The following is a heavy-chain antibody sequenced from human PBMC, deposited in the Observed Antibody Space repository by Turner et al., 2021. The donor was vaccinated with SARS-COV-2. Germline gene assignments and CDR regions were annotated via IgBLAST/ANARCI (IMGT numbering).Heavy chain of an antibody. D-gene: IGHD3-22*01. Sequence: EVLLLESGGGLVQAGGSLRLCCAAAGFTFSSYAMNWGRQAAGKGQEWFSTSSGSGGSTYYADSVKGLFTITRDNSKNTLYLQMNSRRAEDTAIYYCAKDLTMIVVVVTVFDYWGQGTLVTVSS. J-gene: IGHJ4*02. CDR2: SSGSGGST. V-gene: IGHV3-23*01. CDR1: GFTFSSYA. CDR3: AKDLTMIVVVVTVFDY.